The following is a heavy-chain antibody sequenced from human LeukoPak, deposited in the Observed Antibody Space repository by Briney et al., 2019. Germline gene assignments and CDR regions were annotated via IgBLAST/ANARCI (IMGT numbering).Heavy chain of an antibody. J-gene: IGHJ5*02. CDR3: ARDLGYSYGYWWFDP. D-gene: IGHD5-18*01. CDR2: ISSSSNYI. CDR1: GFTFSTYS. V-gene: IGHV3-21*01. Sequence: GGSLRLSCAASGFTFSTYSMNWVRQAPGKGLEWVSSISSSSNYIKYADSVKGRFTISRDNAKNSLFLQVNSLRAEDTAVYYCARDLGYSYGYWWFDPWGQGTLVTVSS.